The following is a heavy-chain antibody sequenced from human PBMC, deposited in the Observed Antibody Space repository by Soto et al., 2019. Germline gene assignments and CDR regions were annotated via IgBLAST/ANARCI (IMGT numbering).Heavy chain of an antibody. CDR3: ARGQRFSDWFDP. D-gene: IGHD3-3*01. J-gene: IGHJ5*02. CDR2: VYSSGGT. Sequence: PSETLSLTCTVSGDSMSSYYWTWIRQPAGKGLEWIGRVYSSGGTHYNPSLKSRVTISVDTSKNQFSLRLLSVTDADTAVYYCARGQRFSDWFDPWGQGTLVTVSS. CDR1: GDSMSSYY. V-gene: IGHV4-4*07.